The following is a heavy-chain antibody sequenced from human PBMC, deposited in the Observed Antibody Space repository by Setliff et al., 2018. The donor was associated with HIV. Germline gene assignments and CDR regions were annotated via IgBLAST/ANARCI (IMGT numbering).Heavy chain of an antibody. CDR1: GFSISTNYY. Sequence: LSLTCAVSGFSISTNYYWGWIRQPPGKGLDWIGSIYHSGSTYYNPYLKSRVTISVDTSKNQSSLELSSVTAADTAVYYCARSVVVVTVEWFDPWGQGTLVTVSS. V-gene: IGHV4-38-2*01. CDR3: ARSVVVVTVEWFDP. D-gene: IGHD2-21*02. CDR2: IYHSGST. J-gene: IGHJ5*02.